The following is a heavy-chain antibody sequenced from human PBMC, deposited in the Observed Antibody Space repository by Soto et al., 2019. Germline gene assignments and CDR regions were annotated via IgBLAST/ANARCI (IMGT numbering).Heavy chain of an antibody. D-gene: IGHD2-2*01. CDR3: ARDNYPVVVPAAQEVGAFDI. J-gene: IGHJ3*02. Sequence: QVQLVQSGGEVKKPGSSVKVSCSVSGGTFRTYTFSWVRQAPGQGLEWMGSIIPLLGITNYAQKFQGRVTIIADKSTNPASMELSSLTSEDTAIFYCARDNYPVVVPAAQEVGAFDIWGQGTMVIVSS. CDR2: IIPLLGIT. CDR1: GGTFRTYT. V-gene: IGHV1-69*08.